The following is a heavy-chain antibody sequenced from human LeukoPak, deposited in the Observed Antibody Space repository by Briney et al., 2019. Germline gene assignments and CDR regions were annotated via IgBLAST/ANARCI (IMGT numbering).Heavy chain of an antibody. D-gene: IGHD1-26*01. CDR3: AKDPSGSYYDY. CDR2: ISSSSSYI. CDR1: GFTFSSYS. V-gene: IGHV3-21*04. Sequence: GGSLRLSCAASGFTFSSYSMTWVRQAPGKGLEWVSSISSSSSYIYYADSVKGRFTISRDNSKNTLYLQMNSLRAEDTAVYYCAKDPSGSYYDYWGQGTLVTVSS. J-gene: IGHJ4*02.